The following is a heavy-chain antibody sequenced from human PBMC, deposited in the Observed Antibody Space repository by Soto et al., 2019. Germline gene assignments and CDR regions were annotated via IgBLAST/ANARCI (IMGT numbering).Heavy chain of an antibody. CDR1: GGSFSGYY. CDR3: ARVGLYCTNGVCYIGYCYYGMDV. V-gene: IGHV4-34*01. D-gene: IGHD2-8*01. CDR2: INHSGST. J-gene: IGHJ6*02. Sequence: PSETLSLTCAVYGGSFSGYYWSWIRQPPGKGLEWIGEINHSGSTNYNPSLKSRVTISVDTSKNQFSLKLSSVTAADTAVYYCARVGLYCTNGVCYIGYCYYGMDVWGQGTTVTVSS.